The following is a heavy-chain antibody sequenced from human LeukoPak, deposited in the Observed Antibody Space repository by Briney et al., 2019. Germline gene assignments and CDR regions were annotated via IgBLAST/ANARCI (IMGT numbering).Heavy chain of an antibody. J-gene: IGHJ4*02. Sequence: PGGSLRLSCAASGFTFSSYGIHWVRQAPGKGLEWVAFIRYDGSNKYYTDSVKGRFTISRDNSKNTLYLQMNSLRAEDTAVYYCAKVAYYEILKSWFDYWGQGTLVTVSS. D-gene: IGHD3-9*01. CDR3: AKVAYYEILKSWFDY. CDR1: GFTFSSYG. CDR2: IRYDGSNK. V-gene: IGHV3-30*02.